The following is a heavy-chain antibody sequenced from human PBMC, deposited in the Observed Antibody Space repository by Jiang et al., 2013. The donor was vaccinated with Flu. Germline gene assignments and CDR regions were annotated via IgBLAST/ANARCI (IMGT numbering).Heavy chain of an antibody. CDR1: GDSVSSNSAA. V-gene: IGHV6-1*01. CDR2: TYYRSKWCN. D-gene: IGHD6-19*01. Sequence: TCAISGDSVSSNSAAWNWIRQSPSRGLEWLGRTYYRSKWCNDYALSVKSRITINPDTSKNQFSLQLNSVTPEDTAVYYCARVPSSGWYDWFDPWGQGTLVTVSS. J-gene: IGHJ5*02. CDR3: ARVPSSGWYDWFDP.